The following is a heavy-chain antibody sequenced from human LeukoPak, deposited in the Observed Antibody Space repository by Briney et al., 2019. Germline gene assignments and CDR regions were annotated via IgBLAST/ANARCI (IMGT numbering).Heavy chain of an antibody. CDR3: ARKNRNYDIKAVRYYYYGMDV. D-gene: IGHD4-11*01. CDR2: IWYDGSNK. J-gene: IGHJ6*02. CDR1: GFTFSSYG. Sequence: PGGSLRLSCAASGFTFSSYGMHWFRQAPGKGLEWVAVIWYDGSNKYYADSVKGRFTISRDNSKNTLYLQMNSLRAEDTAVYYCARKNRNYDIKAVRYYYYGMDVWGQGTTVTVSS. V-gene: IGHV3-33*01.